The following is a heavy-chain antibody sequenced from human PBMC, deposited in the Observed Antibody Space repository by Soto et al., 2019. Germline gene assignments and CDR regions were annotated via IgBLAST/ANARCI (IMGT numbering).Heavy chain of an antibody. Sequence: SGPTLVNPTETLTLTCTVSGFSLSNTRMGVSWIRQPPGKALEWLVHIFSNDEKSYNTHLKTRLTISRDTSRSQVVLTMTSMDPLDTATYFCARIDHARVIWAQGALVTVSS. CDR2: IFSNDEK. D-gene: IGHD2-21*01. CDR1: GFSLSNTRMG. CDR3: ARIDHARVI. J-gene: IGHJ4*02. V-gene: IGHV2-26*01.